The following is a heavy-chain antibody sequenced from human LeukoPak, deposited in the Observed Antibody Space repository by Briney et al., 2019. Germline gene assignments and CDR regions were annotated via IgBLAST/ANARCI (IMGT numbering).Heavy chain of an antibody. V-gene: IGHV3-23*01. D-gene: IGHD3/OR15-3a*01. Sequence: GGSLRLSCAASGFTFNNFAMSWVRQAPGKGLDWVAGISESDTFTYYADSVRGRFTISRDISKNTLYLQMNSLRAEDTALYYCVKGSQWTYYYGLDVWGQGTPVTVSS. CDR1: GFTFNNFA. CDR2: ISESDTFT. J-gene: IGHJ6*02. CDR3: VKGSQWTYYYGLDV.